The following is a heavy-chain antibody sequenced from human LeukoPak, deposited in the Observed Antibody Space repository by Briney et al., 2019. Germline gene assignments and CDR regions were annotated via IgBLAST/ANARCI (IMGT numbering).Heavy chain of an antibody. J-gene: IGHJ6*02. CDR3: ARDRSNYGSGSYQSKHDSNYYYYGMDV. CDR1: GGSISNYY. D-gene: IGHD3-10*01. Sequence: PSKTLSLTCTVSGGSISNYYWSWTRQPAGKGLEWIGRIYTSGSANYNPSLKSRVTMSVDTSKNQFSLKLSSVTAADTAVYYCARDRSNYGSGSYQSKHDSNYYYYGMDVWGQGTTVTVSS. V-gene: IGHV4-4*07. CDR2: IYTSGSA.